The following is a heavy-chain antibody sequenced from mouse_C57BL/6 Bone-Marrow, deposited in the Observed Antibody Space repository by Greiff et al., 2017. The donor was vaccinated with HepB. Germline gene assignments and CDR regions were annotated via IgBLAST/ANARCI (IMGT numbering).Heavy chain of an antibody. V-gene: IGHV14-1*01. CDR2: IDPEDGDT. D-gene: IGHD1-1*01. J-gene: IGHJ3*01. CDR1: GFNIKDYY. Sequence: DVKLQESGAELVRPGASVKLSCTASGFNIKDYYMLWVKQRPEQGLEWIGRIDPEDGDTEYAPKFQGKATMTADTSSNTAYLQLSSLTPEDTAVYYCASVYGSSPAWLAYWGQGSLGTVSA. CDR3: ASVYGSSPAWLAY.